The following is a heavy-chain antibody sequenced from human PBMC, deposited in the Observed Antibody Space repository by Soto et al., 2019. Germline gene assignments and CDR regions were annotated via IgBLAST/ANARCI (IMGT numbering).Heavy chain of an antibody. J-gene: IGHJ5*02. D-gene: IGHD6-13*01. CDR3: ARDSVPDSSRNWFDP. V-gene: IGHV3-7*05. Sequence: GGSLRLSCAASGFTFSIYWMTWVRQSPGKGLEWVANIKQDGSEKYYVDSVKGRFTISRDNAKNSLYLQMNSLRAEDTAVYYCARDSVPDSSRNWFDPWGQGTLVTVSS. CDR1: GFTFSIYW. CDR2: IKQDGSEK.